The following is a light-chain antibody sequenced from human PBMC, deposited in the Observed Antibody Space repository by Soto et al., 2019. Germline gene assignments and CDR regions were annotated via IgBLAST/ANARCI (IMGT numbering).Light chain of an antibody. CDR3: CSYAGSFTWV. J-gene: IGLJ3*02. V-gene: IGLV2-8*01. CDR1: SSDIGVYNY. CDR2: DVS. Sequence: QSALTQPPSASGSPGQSVTISCTGSSSDIGVYNYVSWYQHHPGKAPKLMIYDVSKRPSGVPDRFSGSKSGNTASLTVSGLQTEDEADYYCCSYAGSFTWVFGGGTKLTVL.